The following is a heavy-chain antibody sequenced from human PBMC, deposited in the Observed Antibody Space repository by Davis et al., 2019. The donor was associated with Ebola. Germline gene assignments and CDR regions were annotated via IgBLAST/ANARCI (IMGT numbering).Heavy chain of an antibody. J-gene: IGHJ4*02. CDR1: GFTFSSYA. Sequence: GESLKISCAASGFTFSSYAMHWVRQAPGKGLEYVSAISSNGGSTYYANSVKGRFTISRDNAKNSLYLQMNSLRVDDTAVYYCARSPAAYSTSAFFLYWGQGTLVTVSS. CDR3: ARSPAAYSTSAFFLY. V-gene: IGHV3-64*01. D-gene: IGHD6-6*01. CDR2: ISSNGGST.